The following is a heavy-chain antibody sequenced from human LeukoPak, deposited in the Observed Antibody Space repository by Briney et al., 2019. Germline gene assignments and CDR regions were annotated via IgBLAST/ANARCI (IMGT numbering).Heavy chain of an antibody. V-gene: IGHV3-48*03. D-gene: IGHD3-22*01. CDR2: ISSSGSTI. Sequence: GGSLRLSCAASGFTFSSCEMNWVRQAPGKGLEWVSYISSSGSTIYYADSVKGRFTISRDNAKNSLYLQMNSLRAEDTAVYYCARVYDSSGQTTGDAFDIWGQGTMVTVSS. J-gene: IGHJ3*02. CDR1: GFTFSSCE. CDR3: ARVYDSSGQTTGDAFDI.